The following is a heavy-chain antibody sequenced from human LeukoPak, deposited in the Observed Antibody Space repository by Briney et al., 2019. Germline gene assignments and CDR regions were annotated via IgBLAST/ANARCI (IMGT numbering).Heavy chain of an antibody. CDR2: IIPIFGTA. CDR3: ARSGNPYYYDSSGYFDY. CDR1: GGTFSSYA. D-gene: IGHD3-22*01. J-gene: IGHJ4*02. Sequence: SVKVSCKASGGTFSSYAISLVRQAPGQGLEWMGGIIPIFGTANYAQKFQGRVTITADESTSTAYMELSSLRSEDTAVYYCARSGNPYYYDSSGYFDYWGRGTLVTVSS. V-gene: IGHV1-69*13.